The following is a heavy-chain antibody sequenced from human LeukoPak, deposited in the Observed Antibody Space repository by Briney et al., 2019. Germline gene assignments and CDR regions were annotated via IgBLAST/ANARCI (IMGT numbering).Heavy chain of an antibody. Sequence: GESLKISCKASGYSFTTYWIAWVRQMPGKGLEWMGMIYPGDSDTRYSPSFQGQITISVDKSISTAYLQWSSLKASDTAMYHCARLPLDCSSTSCYPECYFDYWGQGTLVTVSS. D-gene: IGHD2-2*01. J-gene: IGHJ4*02. CDR3: ARLPLDCSSTSCYPECYFDY. CDR2: IYPGDSDT. CDR1: GYSFTTYW. V-gene: IGHV5-51*01.